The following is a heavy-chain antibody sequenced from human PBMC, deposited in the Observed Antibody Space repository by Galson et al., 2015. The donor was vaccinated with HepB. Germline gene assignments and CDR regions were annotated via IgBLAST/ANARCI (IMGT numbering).Heavy chain of an antibody. D-gene: IGHD4-17*01. V-gene: IGHV3-30*04. Sequence: SLRLSCAASGFTFSNYAMHWVRQAPGKGLEWVAVISYDGTNKYFADSVKGRFTISRDNSKNTLYLQMNSLRTEDTAVYYCARMSNHGDYDYWGQGTLVTVSS. CDR3: ARMSNHGDYDY. CDR2: ISYDGTNK. CDR1: GFTFSNYA. J-gene: IGHJ4*02.